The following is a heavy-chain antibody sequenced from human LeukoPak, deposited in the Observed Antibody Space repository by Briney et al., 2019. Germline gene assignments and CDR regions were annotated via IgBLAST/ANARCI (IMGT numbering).Heavy chain of an antibody. J-gene: IGHJ5*02. CDR3: ARDRGYYDSGSSWFDP. Sequence: ASVKVSCKASEYTFINSYMHWVRQAPGQGLEWMGIINPSDGSTNYAQIFQGRVTMTRDTSTNTVYMELSSLRSEDTAMYYCARDRGYYDSGSSWFDPWGQGTLVTVSS. CDR2: INPSDGST. CDR1: EYTFINSY. D-gene: IGHD3-10*01. V-gene: IGHV1-46*01.